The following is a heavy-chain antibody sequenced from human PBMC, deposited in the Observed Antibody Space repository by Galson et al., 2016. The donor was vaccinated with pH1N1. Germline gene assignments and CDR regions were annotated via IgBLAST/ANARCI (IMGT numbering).Heavy chain of an antibody. V-gene: IGHV1-2*02. Sequence: SVKVSCKASGYTFTAYYMHWVRQAPGQELEWMGWINPKSGGTTYAQKFQGRVIMTRDTSTSTAYMELSRLSYDDTAVYFCARLPDISLSGGKLDVWGQGTTVTVSS. CDR1: GYTFTAYY. CDR2: INPKSGGT. CDR3: ARLPDISLSGGKLDV. J-gene: IGHJ6*02. D-gene: IGHD5-12*01.